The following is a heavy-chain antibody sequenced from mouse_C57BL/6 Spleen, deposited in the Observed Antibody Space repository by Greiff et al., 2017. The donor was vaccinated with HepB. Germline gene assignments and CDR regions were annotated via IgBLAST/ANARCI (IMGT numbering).Heavy chain of an antibody. V-gene: IGHV5-9-1*02. J-gene: IGHJ4*01. D-gene: IGHD1-1*01. CDR1: GFTFSSYA. CDR2: ISSGGDYI. Sequence: EVKVVESGEGLVKPGGSLKLSCAASGFTFSSYAMSWVRQTPEKRLEWVAYISSGGDYIYYADTVKGRFTISRDNARNTLYLQMRSLKSEDTAMYYCTRGAFITTVVSMDYWGQGTSVTVSS. CDR3: TRGAFITTVVSMDY.